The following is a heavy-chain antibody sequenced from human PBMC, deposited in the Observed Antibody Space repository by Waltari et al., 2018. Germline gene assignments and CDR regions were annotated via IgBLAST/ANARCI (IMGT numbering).Heavy chain of an antibody. CDR3: ARSLSEDIVPTTGVFFDY. D-gene: IGHD5-12*01. V-gene: IGHV3-7*01. Sequence: EVQLVESGGDLVQPGGSLRLSCAASGFPFSRPWLSRVRQTPGKGLEWVANMKQDGSEKFYVDSVKGRFTISRDNAKNSLYLQMNGLRVEDTAVYYCARSLSEDIVPTTGVFFDYWGQGSLVTVSS. J-gene: IGHJ4*02. CDR2: MKQDGSEK. CDR1: GFPFSRPW.